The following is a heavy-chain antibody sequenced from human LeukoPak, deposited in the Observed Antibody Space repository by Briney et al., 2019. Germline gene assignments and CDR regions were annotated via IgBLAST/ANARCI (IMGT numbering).Heavy chain of an antibody. J-gene: IGHJ6*02. D-gene: IGHD6-19*01. V-gene: IGHV5-10-1*01. CDR2: IDPSDSYT. Sequence: GESLKISCKGSGYSFTSYWISWVRQMPGKGLEWMGRIDPSDSYTNYSPSFQGHVTISADKSISTAYLQWSSLKASDTAMYYCARHGVDSSGWYGYYGMDVWGQGTTVTVPS. CDR3: ARHGVDSSGWYGYYGMDV. CDR1: GYSFTSYW.